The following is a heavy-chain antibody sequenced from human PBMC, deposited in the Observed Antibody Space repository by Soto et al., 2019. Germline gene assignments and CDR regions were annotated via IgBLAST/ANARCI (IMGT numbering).Heavy chain of an antibody. CDR2: ISNDGGDA. CDR3: AKDVLRGYYLEYFEY. J-gene: IGHJ4*02. Sequence: QVQLVESGGGVVQPGRSLRLSCAASGFAFSHYGMHWVRQAPGQGLEWVAMISNDGGDATYADSVRGRFIVSRDNSRSTLFLQMDSLKTEDTAVYYCAKDVLRGYYLEYFEYWGQGTLVSVSS. V-gene: IGHV3-30*18. CDR1: GFAFSHYG. D-gene: IGHD3-3*01.